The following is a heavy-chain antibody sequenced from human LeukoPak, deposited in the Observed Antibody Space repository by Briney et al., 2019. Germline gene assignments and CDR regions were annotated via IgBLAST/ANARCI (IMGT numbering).Heavy chain of an antibody. V-gene: IGHV3-33*08. Sequence: PGGSLRLSCAASGFTFSSFGMHWVRQAPGKGLEWVAVIWYDGSNKYYADSVKGRFTISRDNSKNTLYLQMNSLRAEDTAVYYCARDAYRIAVDVSLNLDYWGQGTLVTVSS. CDR1: GFTFSSFG. CDR3: ARDAYRIAVDVSLNLDY. CDR2: IWYDGSNK. D-gene: IGHD6-19*01. J-gene: IGHJ4*02.